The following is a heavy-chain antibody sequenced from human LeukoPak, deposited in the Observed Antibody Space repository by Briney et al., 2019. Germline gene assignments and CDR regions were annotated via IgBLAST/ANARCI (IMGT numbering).Heavy chain of an antibody. D-gene: IGHD3-9*01. Sequence: SETLSLTCAVYSGSFSGYYWSWIRQPPGKGLEWIGEINHSGSTNYNPSLKSRVTISVDTSKNQFSLKLSSVTAADTAVYYCARGLRDILTGRALNRARYGMDVWGQGTTVTVSS. CDR2: INHSGST. J-gene: IGHJ6*02. CDR1: SGSFSGYY. CDR3: ARGLRDILTGRALNRARYGMDV. V-gene: IGHV4-34*01.